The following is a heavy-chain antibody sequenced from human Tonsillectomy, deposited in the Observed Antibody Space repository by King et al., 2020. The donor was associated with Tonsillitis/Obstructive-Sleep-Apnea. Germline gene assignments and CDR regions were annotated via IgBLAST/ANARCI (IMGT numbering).Heavy chain of an antibody. V-gene: IGHV3-30*18. CDR2: ISDEGSNK. J-gene: IGHJ4*02. CDR3: AKEAGYCSGGSCYFDY. D-gene: IGHD2-15*01. Sequence: VQLVESGGGVVQPGRSLRLACAASGFTFSNFGMHWVRQAPGKGLEWVTAISDEGSNKYYADSVKGRFTISRDNAKDTLYLQMNSLRPEDTAVYHCAKEAGYCSGGSCYFDYWGQGILVTVSS. CDR1: GFTFSNFG.